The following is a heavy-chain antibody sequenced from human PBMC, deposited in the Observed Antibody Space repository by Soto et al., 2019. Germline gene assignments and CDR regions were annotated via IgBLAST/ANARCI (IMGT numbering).Heavy chain of an antibody. CDR1: GISISSSNYY. V-gene: IGHV4-39*01. Sequence: SETLSLTCTLSGISISSSNYYFGWIRQPPGKGLEWIGSIYYSGSTYYHPSLKSRVTISVDTSKNQFSLKLSSVTAADTGVYYCARHNPRIHITNWFDPWGQGTLVTVSS. CDR3: ARHNPRIHITNWFDP. CDR2: IYYSGST. J-gene: IGHJ5*02. D-gene: IGHD3-3*01.